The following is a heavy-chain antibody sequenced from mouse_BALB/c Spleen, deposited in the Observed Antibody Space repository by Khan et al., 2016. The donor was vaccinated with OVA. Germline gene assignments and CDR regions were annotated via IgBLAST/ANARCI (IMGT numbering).Heavy chain of an antibody. Sequence: QMQLEESGPGLVAPSRSLSITCTISGFSLTNYGIHWVRQPPGKGLEWLVLMWSDGSTTYNSALKSRLTISKDNSKSQVFLKMNSLQTDDTAMYFCARQPYYHYNVMDYWGQGTSVTVSS. CDR3: ARQPYYHYNVMDY. D-gene: IGHD2-4*01. J-gene: IGHJ4*01. CDR2: MWSDGST. V-gene: IGHV2-6-1*01. CDR1: GFSLTNYG.